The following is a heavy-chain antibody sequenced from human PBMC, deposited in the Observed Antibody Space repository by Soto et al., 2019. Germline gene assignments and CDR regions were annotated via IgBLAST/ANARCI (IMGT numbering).Heavy chain of an antibody. J-gene: IGHJ5*02. D-gene: IGHD5-12*01. CDR3: ARTDIVTTNCFDP. CDR2: INHRGSA. CDR1: GESFIGYY. V-gene: IGHV4-34*02. Sequence: QVHLQQWGAGLLKPSETLSLTCAVYGESFIGYYWTWIRQPPGKGLEWIGEINHRGSANYNPSLKSRVTISVGTSINQFSLKLSSVTAADTSVYYCARTDIVTTNCFDPWGQGTLVTVSS.